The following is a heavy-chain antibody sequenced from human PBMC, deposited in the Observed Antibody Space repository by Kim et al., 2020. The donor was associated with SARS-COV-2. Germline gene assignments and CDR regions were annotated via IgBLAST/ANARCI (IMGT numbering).Heavy chain of an antibody. V-gene: IGHV4-39*07. CDR3: ARTYSSTWYRGEDY. Sequence: TPSLQSRVTISVDTSKNQFSLRLSSVTAADTAVYYCARTYSSTWYRGEDYWGQGTLVTVST. D-gene: IGHD6-13*01. J-gene: IGHJ4*02.